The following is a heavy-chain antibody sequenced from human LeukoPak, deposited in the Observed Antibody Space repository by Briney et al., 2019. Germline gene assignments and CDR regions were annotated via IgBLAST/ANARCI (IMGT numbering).Heavy chain of an antibody. J-gene: IGHJ4*02. V-gene: IGHV1-46*01. CDR2: IYPRDGST. CDR1: GYSFSTYW. CDR3: ARDQEAFDY. Sequence: GESLKIPCKGSGYSFSTYWVGWVRQAPGQGLEWMGMIYPRDGSTSYAQKFQGRVTVTRDTSTSTGHMELSGLRSEDTAVYYCARDQEAFDYWGQGTLVTVSS.